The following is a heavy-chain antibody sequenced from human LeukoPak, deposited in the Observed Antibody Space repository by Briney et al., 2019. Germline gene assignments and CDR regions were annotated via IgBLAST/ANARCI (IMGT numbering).Heavy chain of an antibody. CDR2: IIPIFGTA. CDR3: ARVAYVWSGLPFGLMDV. V-gene: IGHV1-69*13. J-gene: IGHJ6*02. Sequence: SVKVSCKASGGTFSSYAISWVRQDPGQGLEWMGGIIPIFGTANYAQKFQGRVTITADESTSTDYMELSSLRSEDTAVYYCARVAYVWSGLPFGLMDVWGQGTTVTVSS. D-gene: IGHD3-3*01. CDR1: GGTFSSYA.